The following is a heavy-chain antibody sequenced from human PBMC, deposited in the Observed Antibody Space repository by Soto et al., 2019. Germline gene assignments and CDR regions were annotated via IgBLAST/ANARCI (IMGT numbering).Heavy chain of an antibody. CDR2: IYYSRST. J-gene: IGHJ4*02. CDR1: GGSISSYY. V-gene: IGHV4-59*08. Sequence: QVQLQESGPGLVKPSETLSLTCTVSGGSISSYYWSWIRQPPGKGLEWIGYIYYSRSTNYNPSLRRRVTTSVDTSKKQLSRKLRSVTAADTAVYYCARHLHPVDYCDYVGFVYWGQGTLVTVSS. CDR3: ARHLHPVDYCDYVGFVY. D-gene: IGHD4-17*01.